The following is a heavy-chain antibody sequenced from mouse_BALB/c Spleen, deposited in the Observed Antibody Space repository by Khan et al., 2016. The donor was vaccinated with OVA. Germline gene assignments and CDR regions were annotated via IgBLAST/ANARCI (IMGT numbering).Heavy chain of an antibody. CDR3: TRGGYGGFAY. CDR1: GYTFNSYY. D-gene: IGHD1-2*01. Sequence: VELVESGAELVKPGASVKLSCKASGYTFNSYYMYWVKQRPGQGLEWIGEINPTNGGTNFNEKFKSKATLTVDKSSNTADMQLSSLTSEDSAVYYSTRGGYGGFAYWGQGTLVTVSA. V-gene: IGHV1S81*02. CDR2: INPTNGGT. J-gene: IGHJ3*01.